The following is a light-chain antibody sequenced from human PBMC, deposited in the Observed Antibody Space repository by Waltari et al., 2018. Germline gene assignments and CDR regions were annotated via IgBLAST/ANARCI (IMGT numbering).Light chain of an antibody. Sequence: QSPLTQPASVSGSPGQSITISCTGTSSDIGFYKLVSWYQQYPGKAPKVMIYEATKRPSGVSNRFSGSKSGNTASLTISGLQAEDEADYYCFSYAGTSSGVFGTGTKVTVL. CDR2: EAT. CDR1: SSDIGFYKL. CDR3: FSYAGTSSGV. J-gene: IGLJ1*01. V-gene: IGLV2-23*01.